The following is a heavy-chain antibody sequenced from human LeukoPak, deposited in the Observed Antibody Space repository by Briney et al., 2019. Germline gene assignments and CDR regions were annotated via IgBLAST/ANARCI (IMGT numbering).Heavy chain of an antibody. Sequence: ASVKVSCKASGYAFTSYGISWVRQAPGQGLEWMGWISVFNGNTNYAQKLQGRVTMTTDTSTSTAYMELRSLRSDDTVVYYCARGGKYYYGSGAYYYGMDVWGQGTTVTVSS. CDR1: GYAFTSYG. CDR2: ISVFNGNT. V-gene: IGHV1-18*01. D-gene: IGHD3-10*01. J-gene: IGHJ6*02. CDR3: ARGGKYYYGSGAYYYGMDV.